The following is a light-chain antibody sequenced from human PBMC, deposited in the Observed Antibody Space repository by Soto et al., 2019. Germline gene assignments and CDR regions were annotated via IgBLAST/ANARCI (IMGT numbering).Light chain of an antibody. CDR2: GTY. CDR1: QSVGGNY. J-gene: IGKJ4*01. V-gene: IGKV3-20*01. Sequence: EIVLTQSPGTLSLSPGERATLSCRASQSVGGNYLAWYQHKPGQAPRLLIYGTYSRATGIQDRFSGGGSGTDFTLTISRLEPEDFAVYYCKQFSSHPLTFGGGTKVDIK. CDR3: KQFSSHPLT.